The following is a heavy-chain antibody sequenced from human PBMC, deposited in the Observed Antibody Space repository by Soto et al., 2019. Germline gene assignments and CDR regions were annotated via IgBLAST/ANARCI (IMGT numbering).Heavy chain of an antibody. V-gene: IGHV3-15*07. CDR1: GFTFSNAW. Sequence: EVQLVESGGGLVKPGGSLRLSCAASGFTFSNAWMNWVRQAPGKGLEWVGRIKSKTDGGTTDYAAPVKGRFTISRDDSKNTLYLLMNSLKTEDTAVYYCTTDPGISMVRGVVKNFDYWGQGTLVTVPS. CDR2: IKSKTDGGTT. CDR3: TTDPGISMVRGVVKNFDY. J-gene: IGHJ4*02. D-gene: IGHD3-10*01.